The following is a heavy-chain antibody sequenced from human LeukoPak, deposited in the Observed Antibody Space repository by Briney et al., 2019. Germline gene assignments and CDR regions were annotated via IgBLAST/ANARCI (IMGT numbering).Heavy chain of an antibody. CDR1: GGSISSGSYY. D-gene: IGHD3-9*01. Sequence: PSETLSLTCTVSGGSISSGSYYWSWIRQPAGKGLEWIGRISISGSTNYNPSLKSRVTISVDTAKNQFSLRVRSMTAADTGVYYCARVPGVYYDSLTGYGSGWFDPWGQGTLVTVPS. J-gene: IGHJ5*02. CDR2: ISISGST. V-gene: IGHV4-61*02. CDR3: ARVPGVYYDSLTGYGSGWFDP.